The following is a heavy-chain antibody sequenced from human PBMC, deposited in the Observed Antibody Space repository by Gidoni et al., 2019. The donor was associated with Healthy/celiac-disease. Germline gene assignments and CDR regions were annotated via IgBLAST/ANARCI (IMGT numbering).Heavy chain of an antibody. V-gene: IGHV3-21*01. CDR1: GFTFSSYS. CDR2: ISSSSSYI. CDR3: ARDFRPHDILTGYYYYYGMDV. Sequence: EVQLVESGGGLVKPGGSLRLSCAASGFTFSSYSMNWVRQAPGKGLEWVSSISSSSSYIYYADSVKGRFTISRDNAKNSLYLQMNSLRAEDTAVYYCARDFRPHDILTGYYYYYGMDVWGQGTTVTVSS. D-gene: IGHD3-9*01. J-gene: IGHJ6*02.